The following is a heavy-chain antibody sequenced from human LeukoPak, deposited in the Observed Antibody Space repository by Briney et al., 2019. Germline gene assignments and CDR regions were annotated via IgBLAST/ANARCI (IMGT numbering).Heavy chain of an antibody. CDR3: ARDRSGRHRDGWFDP. J-gene: IGHJ5*02. V-gene: IGHV3-7*01. CDR2: IREDGSDK. Sequence: PGGSLRLSCAASGFTFSSYWMTWVRQAPGKGLEWVANIREDGSDKYYLDSVKGRFTISRDNAKKSLYLEMTDLRTEDTAVYYCARDRSGRHRDGWFDPWGQGTPVTVSS. CDR1: GFTFSSYW. D-gene: IGHD6-19*01.